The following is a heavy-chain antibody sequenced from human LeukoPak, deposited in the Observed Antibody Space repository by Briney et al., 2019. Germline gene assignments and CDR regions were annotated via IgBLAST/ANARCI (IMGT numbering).Heavy chain of an antibody. CDR2: IYGGGST. CDR1: GFTFGDYA. J-gene: IGHJ6*02. V-gene: IGHV3-53*01. CDR3: ARRFYGMDA. Sequence: GSLRLSCTASGFTFGDYAMSWVRQAPGKGLEWVSVIYGGGSTYYADSVKGRFTISRDSSKNTLSLQMNSLRAEDTAVYFCARRFYGMDAWGQGTTVTVSS. D-gene: IGHD3-16*01.